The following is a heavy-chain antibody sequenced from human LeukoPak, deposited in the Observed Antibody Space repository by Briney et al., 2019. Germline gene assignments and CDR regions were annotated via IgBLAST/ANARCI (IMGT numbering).Heavy chain of an antibody. J-gene: IGHJ5*02. D-gene: IGHD3-22*01. CDR1: GDSVSSNSAA. CDR2: TYYRSKWYN. Sequence: SQTLSLTCAISGDSVSSNSAAWNWIRQSPSRGLEWLGRTYYRSKWYNDYAVSEKSRITINPDTSKNQFSLQLNSVTPEDTAVYYCARAKDSSGYYYNWFDPWGQGTLVTVSS. V-gene: IGHV6-1*01. CDR3: ARAKDSSGYYYNWFDP.